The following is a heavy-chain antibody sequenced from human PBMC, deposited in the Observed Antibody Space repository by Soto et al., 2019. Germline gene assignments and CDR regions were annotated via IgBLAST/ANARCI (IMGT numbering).Heavy chain of an antibody. CDR3: AKDLLSGVADRFDY. CDR1: GFTFSSYA. V-gene: IGHV3-23*01. Sequence: GGSLRLSCAASGFTFSSYAMSWVRQAPGRGLEWVSGISETGGSTSYADSVKGRFTISRDNSKNTLYLQMNSLRAEDTALCYCAKDLLSGVADRFDYWGQGTLVTVSS. J-gene: IGHJ4*02. D-gene: IGHD2-21*01. CDR2: ISETGGST.